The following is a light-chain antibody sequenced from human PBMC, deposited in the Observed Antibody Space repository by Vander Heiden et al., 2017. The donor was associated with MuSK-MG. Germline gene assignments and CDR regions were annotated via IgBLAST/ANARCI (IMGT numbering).Light chain of an antibody. CDR1: TSNIGAGYD. CDR2: GNI. CDR3: QSYDNRLSGVV. J-gene: IGLJ3*02. V-gene: IGLV1-40*01. Sequence: QSVLTPPPSASGAPVQRVTISCTGSTSNIGAGYDVHWYQQLPGTVPQLLIYGNINRPSGVPDRFSGSKSGTSASLAITGLQAEDEADYYCQSYDNRLSGVVFGGGTKLTVL.